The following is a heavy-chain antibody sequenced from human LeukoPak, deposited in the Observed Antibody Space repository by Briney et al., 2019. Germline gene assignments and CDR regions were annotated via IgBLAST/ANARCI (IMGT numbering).Heavy chain of an antibody. V-gene: IGHV3-23*01. Sequence: GGSLRLSCAASGFTFSVAAMTWVRQAPAKGLEWVSLIGASGEGTYYADSVKGRFNISRDNSKNTLDLQMNSLRAEDPAVYYCAKDGFCSGASCYPDHFDPWRQATMVTDSS. CDR3: AKDGFCSGASCYPDHFDP. D-gene: IGHD2-2*01. CDR1: GFTFSVAA. CDR2: IGASGEGT. J-gene: IGHJ5*02.